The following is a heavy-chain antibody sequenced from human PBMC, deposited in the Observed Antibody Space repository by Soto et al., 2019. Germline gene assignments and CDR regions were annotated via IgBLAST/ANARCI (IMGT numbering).Heavy chain of an antibody. CDR1: GCSIISYY. V-gene: IGHV4-4*07. D-gene: IGHD3-10*01. J-gene: IGHJ4*02. CDR2: IYTSGST. Sequence: SDTLSLTFTFSGCSIISYYWSWIRQPSGKGLEWIGRIYTSGSTNYNPSLKSRVTMSVDTSKNQFSLKLSSVTAADTAVYYCARDLKFGQADYWGQGTQVTVSS. CDR3: ARDLKFGQADY.